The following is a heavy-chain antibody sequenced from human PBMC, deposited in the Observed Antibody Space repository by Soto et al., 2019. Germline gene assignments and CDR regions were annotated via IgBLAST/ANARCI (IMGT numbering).Heavy chain of an antibody. J-gene: IGHJ4*02. CDR3: AVKRGYSYGFDY. Sequence: EVQLVESGGGLIQPGGSLRLSCAASGFTVSSNYMNWVRQAPGKGLEWVSVIYSGGSTYYADSVKGRFTISRDNSNNTLYLEMNSLRAEDTAVYYCAVKRGYSYGFDYWGQGTLVTVSS. V-gene: IGHV3-53*01. D-gene: IGHD5-18*01. CDR2: IYSGGST. CDR1: GFTVSSNY.